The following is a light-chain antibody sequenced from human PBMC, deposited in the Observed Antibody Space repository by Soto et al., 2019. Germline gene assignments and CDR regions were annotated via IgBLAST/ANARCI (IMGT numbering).Light chain of an antibody. CDR2: GAS. J-gene: IGKJ4*01. V-gene: IGKV3-15*01. CDR1: QSVSSD. Sequence: EIEMTQSPATLSVSPGERATLSCRASQSVSSDLAWYEQKPGQAPRLLIYGASTRATGIPARFSGSGSGTEVTLTISSLQSEDFAVYYCQQYNNWPLTFGGGTKVEIK. CDR3: QQYNNWPLT.